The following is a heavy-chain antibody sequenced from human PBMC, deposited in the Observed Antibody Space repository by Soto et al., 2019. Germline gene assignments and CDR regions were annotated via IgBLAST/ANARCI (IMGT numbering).Heavy chain of an antibody. J-gene: IGHJ4*02. CDR1: GFTFTNYV. D-gene: IGHD7-27*01. CDR2: ISGSGSST. CDR3: AKKSLGTYFDY. V-gene: IGHV3-23*01. Sequence: GGSLRLSCAASGFTFTNYVMSWFRQAPGKGLEWVSVISGSGSSTYYADSVKGRFTISRDNSKNTLYLQMNSLRAEDTAVYYCAKKSLGTYFDYWGQGTLVTVS.